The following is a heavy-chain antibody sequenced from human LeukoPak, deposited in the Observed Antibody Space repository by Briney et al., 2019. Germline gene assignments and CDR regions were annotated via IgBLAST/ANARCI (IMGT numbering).Heavy chain of an antibody. J-gene: IGHJ4*02. D-gene: IGHD4-17*01. CDR1: GGSTSSSNYY. V-gene: IGHV4-39*07. Sequence: SETLSLTCTVSGGSTSSSNYYWGWIRQPPGKGLEWIGGIHYSGNTYYNPSLKSRVTISVDTSKNQFSLKLSSVTAADTAVYYCARFDYGDVDYWGQGTLVTVSS. CDR3: ARFDYGDVDY. CDR2: IHYSGNT.